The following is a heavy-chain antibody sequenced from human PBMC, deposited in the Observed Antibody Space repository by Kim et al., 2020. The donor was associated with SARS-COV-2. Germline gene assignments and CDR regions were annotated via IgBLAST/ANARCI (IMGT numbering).Heavy chain of an antibody. Sequence: GGSLRLSCTASGFTFGDYAMSWFRQAPCKGLLWVGFIISKAFGWTSEYASSVICRFTISSDDSKSIAYLQINILKTAYTAVYYFTIFFVIAASVTLFYY. CDR2: IISKAFGWTS. D-gene: IGHD6-13*01. J-gene: IGHJ6*01. V-gene: IGHV3-49*03. CDR3: TIFFVIAASVTLFYY. CDR1: GFTFGDYA.